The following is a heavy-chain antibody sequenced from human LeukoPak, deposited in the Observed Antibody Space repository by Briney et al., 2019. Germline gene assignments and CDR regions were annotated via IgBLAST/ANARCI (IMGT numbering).Heavy chain of an antibody. CDR1: GFTFSTYT. CDR2: TGGSSGST. Sequence: PGGSLRLSCAASGFTFSTYTMGWVRQAPGKGLEWVSATGGSSGSTYYADSVKGRFTISRDNSKNTLYLQMNSLRAEDTAVYYCAKDAKAALIITMVRGVIDYWGQGTLVTVSS. CDR3: AKDAKAALIITMVRGVIDY. J-gene: IGHJ4*02. V-gene: IGHV3-23*01. D-gene: IGHD3-10*01.